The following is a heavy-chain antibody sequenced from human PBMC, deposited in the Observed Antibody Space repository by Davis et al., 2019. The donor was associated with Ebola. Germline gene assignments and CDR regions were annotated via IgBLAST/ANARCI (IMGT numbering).Heavy chain of an antibody. CDR1: GFTFSSYG. J-gene: IGHJ6*03. CDR2: IWYDGSNK. CDR3: AREGQADDYYYYYMDV. Sequence: PGGSLRLSCAASGFTFSSYGMHWVRQAPGKGLEWVAVIWYDGSNKYYADSVKGRFTISRDNSKNTLYLQMNSLRAEDTAVYYCAREGQADDYYYYYMDVWGKGTTVTVSS. D-gene: IGHD3-3*01. V-gene: IGHV3-33*08.